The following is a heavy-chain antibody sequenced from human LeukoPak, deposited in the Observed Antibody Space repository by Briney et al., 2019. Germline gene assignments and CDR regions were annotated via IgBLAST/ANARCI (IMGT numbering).Heavy chain of an antibody. CDR3: AELGITMIGGV. J-gene: IGHJ6*04. CDR2: IKQDGSEK. CDR1: GFTFSNFG. Sequence: GSLRLSCAASGFTFSNFGMHWVRQAPGKGLEWVANIKQDGSEKYYVDSVKGRFTISRDNAKNSLYLQMNSLRAEDTAVYYCAELGITMIGGVWGKGTTVTISS. D-gene: IGHD3-10*02. V-gene: IGHV3-7*01.